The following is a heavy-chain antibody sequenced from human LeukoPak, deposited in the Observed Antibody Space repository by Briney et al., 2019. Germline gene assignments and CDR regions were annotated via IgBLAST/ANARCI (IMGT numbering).Heavy chain of an antibody. J-gene: IGHJ5*02. D-gene: IGHD5-18*01. Sequence: ASVKVSCKASGYTFTSYGISWVRQAPGQGLEWMGWISAYNGNTNYAQKLQGRVTMTTDTSTSTAYTELRSLRSDDTAVYYCARRGYSYGRHWFDPWGQGTLVTVSS. CDR2: ISAYNGNT. CDR3: ARRGYSYGRHWFDP. CDR1: GYTFTSYG. V-gene: IGHV1-18*01.